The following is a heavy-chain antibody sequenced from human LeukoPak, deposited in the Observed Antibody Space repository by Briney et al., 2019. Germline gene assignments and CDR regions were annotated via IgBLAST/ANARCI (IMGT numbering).Heavy chain of an antibody. CDR3: ARSANYGGHAFFDY. D-gene: IGHD4/OR15-4a*01. CDR2: IKHDGGED. CDR1: GFTFSSYW. J-gene: IGHJ4*02. V-gene: IGHV3-7*01. Sequence: GGSLRLSCAASGFTFSSYWMTWVRQTPGKGLEWVANIKHDGGEDYFVDSVKGRFTIPRDNAENSLHLQMSSLRAEDTAVYYCARSANYGGHAFFDYWGQGILVIVSS.